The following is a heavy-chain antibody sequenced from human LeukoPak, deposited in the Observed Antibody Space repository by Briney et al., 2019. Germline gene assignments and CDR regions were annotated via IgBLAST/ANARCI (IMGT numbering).Heavy chain of an antibody. CDR2: IYTSGST. CDR1: GGSISSGSYY. Sequence: PSETLSLTCTVSGGSISSGSYYWSWIRQPAGKGLEWIGRIYTSGSTNYNPSLKSRVTISVDTSKNQFSLRLSSVTAADTAVYYCARDAGPDIVVVPAAIGWFDPWGQGTLVTVSS. J-gene: IGHJ5*02. V-gene: IGHV4-61*02. D-gene: IGHD2-2*01. CDR3: ARDAGPDIVVVPAAIGWFDP.